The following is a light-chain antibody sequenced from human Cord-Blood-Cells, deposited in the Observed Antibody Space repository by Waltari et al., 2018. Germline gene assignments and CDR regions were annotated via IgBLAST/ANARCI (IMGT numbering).Light chain of an antibody. CDR3: CSYAGSSTHVV. CDR1: SSDVGIYNL. CDR2: EGS. Sequence: QSALTQPASVSGSPGPSLTISCTGTSSDVGIYNLVSWYQQHPGKAPKLMIYEGSKRPSGVSNRFSGSKSGNTASLTISGLQAEDEADYYCCSYAGSSTHVVFGGGTKLTVL. V-gene: IGLV2-23*01. J-gene: IGLJ2*01.